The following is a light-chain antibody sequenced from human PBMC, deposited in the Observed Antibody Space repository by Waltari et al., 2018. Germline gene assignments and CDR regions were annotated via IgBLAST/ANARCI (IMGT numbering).Light chain of an antibody. Sequence: DIQMTQSPSSLSASVGDRVTITCQASQDISNYLNWYQQKPGKAPKLLIYDASNLETGVPSRFSGSGSETDFTFTISSLQPEDIATYYCQQYDNLLPTFGQGTRLEIK. V-gene: IGKV1-33*01. CDR3: QQYDNLLPT. CDR2: DAS. J-gene: IGKJ5*01. CDR1: QDISNY.